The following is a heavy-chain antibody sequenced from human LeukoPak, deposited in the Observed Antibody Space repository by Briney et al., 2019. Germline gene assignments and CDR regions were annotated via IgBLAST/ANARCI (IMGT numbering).Heavy chain of an antibody. V-gene: IGHV4-39*07. CDR2: IYTSGST. D-gene: IGHD6-13*01. J-gene: IGHJ5*02. CDR1: GGSISSSSYY. Sequence: PSETLSLTCTVSGGSISSSSYYWGWIRQPPGKGLEWIGRIYTSGSTNYNPSLKSRVTMSVDTSKNQFSLKLSSVTAADTAVYYCARDKGYSSSWSSKYNWFDPWGQGTLVTVSS. CDR3: ARDKGYSSSWSSKYNWFDP.